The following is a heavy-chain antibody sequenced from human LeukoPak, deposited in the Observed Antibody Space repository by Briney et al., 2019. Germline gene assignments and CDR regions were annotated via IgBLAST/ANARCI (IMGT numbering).Heavy chain of an antibody. J-gene: IGHJ4*02. Sequence: GSLRLSCAAAGFTFSDYYMSWFRQAQGKGLEWVSYISSSGSTIYYADSVKGRLTISRDNDKNSLYLQMNSLRAEDTAVYYCARDGERGYSYGADGYFDYWGQGTLVTGSS. CDR3: ARDGERGYSYGADGYFDY. D-gene: IGHD5-18*01. CDR2: ISSSGSTI. CDR1: GFTFSDYY. V-gene: IGHV3-11*01.